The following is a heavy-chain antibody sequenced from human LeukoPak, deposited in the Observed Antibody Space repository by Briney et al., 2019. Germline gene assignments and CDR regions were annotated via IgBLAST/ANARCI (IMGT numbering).Heavy chain of an antibody. CDR1: GFTFSTYA. V-gene: IGHV3-23*01. CDR2: ISGSGGTT. D-gene: IGHD3-3*01. Sequence: GGSLRLSCATSGFTFSTYAMSWVRQAPGKGLEWVSAISGSGGTTYYGDSVKGRFTSSRDNSKNTLYLQMNSLRAEDTAVYYCAKDFNPFFFDYWGQGTLVTVSS. CDR3: AKDFNPFFFDY. J-gene: IGHJ4*02.